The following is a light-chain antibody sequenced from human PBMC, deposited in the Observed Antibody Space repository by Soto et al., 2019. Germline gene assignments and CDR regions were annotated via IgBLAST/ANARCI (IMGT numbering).Light chain of an antibody. Sequence: EIVMTQSPATLSVSPGERATLSCRASQSVSSNLAWYQQKPGQAPRLLIYGASTRATGIPARFSGSGSGTEFTLTISGLQSEDFAVYYCQRYDNWPRTFGQGTKV. CDR1: QSVSSN. V-gene: IGKV3-15*01. J-gene: IGKJ1*01. CDR3: QRYDNWPRT. CDR2: GAS.